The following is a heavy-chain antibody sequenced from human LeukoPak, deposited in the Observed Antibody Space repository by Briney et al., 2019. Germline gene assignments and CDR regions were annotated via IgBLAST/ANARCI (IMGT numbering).Heavy chain of an antibody. D-gene: IGHD5-18*01. J-gene: IGHJ4*02. CDR1: GGSISSYY. CDR3: ARLTLGYSYGSFDY. Sequence: SETLSLTCTVSGGSISSYYWSWIRQPPGKGLEWIGYIYYSGSTNYNPSLSSRVTISSDTSKNQFSLTLRSVTAADSAVYYCARLTLGYSYGSFDYWGQGTLVTVSS. V-gene: IGHV4-59*01. CDR2: IYYSGST.